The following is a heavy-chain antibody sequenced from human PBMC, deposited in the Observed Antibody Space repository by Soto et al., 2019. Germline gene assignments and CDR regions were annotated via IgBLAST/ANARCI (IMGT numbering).Heavy chain of an antibody. V-gene: IGHV1-2*02. Sequence: GPSVKVSCKASGYTFTGYYIHWLRQAPGQGPEWMGWIDPNSGDTNYAQKFQGRVTMTRGSSISTAYMELSRLRSDDTAVYYCARQKYSSSWFYDYWGQGTLVTVSS. CDR1: GYTFTGYY. CDR3: ARQKYSSSWFYDY. D-gene: IGHD6-13*01. CDR2: IDPNSGDT. J-gene: IGHJ4*02.